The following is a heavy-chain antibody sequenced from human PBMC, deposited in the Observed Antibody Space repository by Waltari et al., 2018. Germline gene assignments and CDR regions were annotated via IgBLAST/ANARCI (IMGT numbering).Heavy chain of an antibody. D-gene: IGHD3-22*01. CDR3: ARVRLDYYESSGYYYVRALFDD. CDR1: GYSISSGYY. CDR2: IYHSGRN. V-gene: IGHV4-38-2*01. J-gene: IGHJ4*02. Sequence: QVQLQESGPGLVKPSETLSLTCAVSGYSISSGYYWCWIRQPPGKGLEWIGSIYHSGRNYYNPSHKRRVTISGDTSKNQFSLRLSSVTAADTAVDYCARVRLDYYESSGYYYVRALFDDWGQGTLVTVSS.